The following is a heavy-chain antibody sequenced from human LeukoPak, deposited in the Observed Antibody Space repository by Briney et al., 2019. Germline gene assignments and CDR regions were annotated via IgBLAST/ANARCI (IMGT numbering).Heavy chain of an antibody. V-gene: IGHV4-34*01. J-gene: IGHJ2*01. CDR1: GGSFSGYY. D-gene: IGHD2-21*02. CDR2: INHSGST. CDR3: ARGGHIVVVTANYWYFDL. Sequence: SETLSLTCAVYGGSFSGYYWSWIRQPPGKGLEWIGEINHSGSTNYNPSLKSRVTISVDTSKNQFSLKLSSVTAVDTAVYYCARGGHIVVVTANYWYFDLWGRGTLVTVSS.